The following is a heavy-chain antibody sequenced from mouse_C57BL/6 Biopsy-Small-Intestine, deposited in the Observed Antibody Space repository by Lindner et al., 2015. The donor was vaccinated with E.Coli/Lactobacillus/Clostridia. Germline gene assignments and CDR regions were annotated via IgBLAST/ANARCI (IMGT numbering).Heavy chain of an antibody. CDR3: AGGWASLNFDY. D-gene: IGHD1-1*02. CDR1: GGSFSNYA. Sequence: SVKVSCKASGGSFSNYAFSWVRQAPGQGLEWMGGIIPIFGAANYAQKFQGRVIITADDSTTTAFMELSSLRSEDTAVYYCAGGWASLNFDYWGQGTLVTVSS. CDR2: IIPIFGAA. J-gene: IGHJ4*01. V-gene: IGHV1-81*01.